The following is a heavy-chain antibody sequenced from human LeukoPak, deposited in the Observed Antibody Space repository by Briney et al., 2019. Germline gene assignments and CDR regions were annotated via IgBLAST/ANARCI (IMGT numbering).Heavy chain of an antibody. V-gene: IGHV1-2*02. J-gene: IGHJ4*02. Sequence: ASVEVSCKASGYTFTDHHVHWVRQAPGQGLEWMGWINPNRGDTNYAQNFQGRVTMTRDTSISTAYMGLSSLRSDDTAVYYCVRMRGQVYEDPVLARGDYWGQGTLVAVSS. CDR2: INPNRGDT. D-gene: IGHD2-15*01. CDR3: VRMRGQVYEDPVLARGDY. CDR1: GYTFTDHH.